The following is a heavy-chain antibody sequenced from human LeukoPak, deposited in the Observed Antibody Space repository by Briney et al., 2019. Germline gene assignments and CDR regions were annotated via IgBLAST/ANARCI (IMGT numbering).Heavy chain of an antibody. J-gene: IGHJ4*02. CDR3: ARLGLPGSGTYYLFYY. V-gene: IGHV1-2*06. D-gene: IGHD3-10*01. Sequence: GASVKVSCKASGQSLTGYFIHWVRQAPGQGLEWMGRINPNTGNTIYAQNFQGRVTVTRATSTSTAYMELSRLRSDDTAVYYCARLGLPGSGTYYLFYYWGQGNPVTVSP. CDR2: INPNTGNT. CDR1: GQSLTGYF.